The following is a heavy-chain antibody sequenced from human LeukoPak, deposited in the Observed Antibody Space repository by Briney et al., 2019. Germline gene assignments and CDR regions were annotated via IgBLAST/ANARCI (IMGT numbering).Heavy chain of an antibody. D-gene: IGHD4-23*01. V-gene: IGHV3-23*01. CDR2: ISASGGST. Sequence: GGSLILSCVASGFTFSTYGMSWVRQAPGKGLEWVSAISASGGSTYYADSVKGRFTISRDNSKNTLYLQMNSPRAEDTAVYYCAKRSDYGGNWNHFDYWGQGTLVPVSS. CDR3: AKRSDYGGNWNHFDY. CDR1: GFTFSTYG. J-gene: IGHJ4*02.